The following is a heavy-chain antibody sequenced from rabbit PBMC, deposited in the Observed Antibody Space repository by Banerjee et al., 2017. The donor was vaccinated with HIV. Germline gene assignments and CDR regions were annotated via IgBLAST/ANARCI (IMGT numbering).Heavy chain of an antibody. J-gene: IGHJ4*01. CDR1: GFDLSSSYY. V-gene: IGHV1S45*01. D-gene: IGHD2-1*01. CDR3: ARIYSYDDYGDPFSL. Sequence: QQQLVESGGGLVQPEGSLTLTCKASGFDLSSSYYMCWVRQAPGKGLEWIACIYAGSSGSTYYASWAKGRFTISKTSSTTVTLQMTSLTAADTATYFCARIYSYDDYGDPFSLWGPGTLVTVS. CDR2: IYAGSSGST.